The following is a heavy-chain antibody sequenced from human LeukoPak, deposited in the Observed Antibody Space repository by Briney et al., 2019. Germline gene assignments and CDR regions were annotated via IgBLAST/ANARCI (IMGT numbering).Heavy chain of an antibody. CDR3: ASAPAGYSSGWSDY. J-gene: IGHJ4*02. V-gene: IGHV4-4*02. Sequence: SGTLSLTCAVSGGSISSSNWWSWVRQPPGKGPEWIGEIYHSGSTNYNPSLKSRVTISVDKSKNQFSLKLSSVTAADTAVYYCASAPAGYSSGWSDYWGQGTLVTVSS. D-gene: IGHD6-19*01. CDR1: GGSISSSNW. CDR2: IYHSGST.